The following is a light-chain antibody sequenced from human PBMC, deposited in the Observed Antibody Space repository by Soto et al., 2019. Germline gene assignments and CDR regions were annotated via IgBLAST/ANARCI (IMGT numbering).Light chain of an antibody. CDR3: QVWDIGSGVA. V-gene: IGLV3-21*04. CDR1: NIGSKS. CDR2: YDS. Sequence: SYVLTQAPSVSGAPGKTARVTCGGTNIGSKSVHWYQQKPGQAPVLVIYYDSDRPSGVPERFSGSNSGNMATLTISRVEAGDEADYYCQVWDIGSGVAFGGGTKVTVL. J-gene: IGLJ2*01.